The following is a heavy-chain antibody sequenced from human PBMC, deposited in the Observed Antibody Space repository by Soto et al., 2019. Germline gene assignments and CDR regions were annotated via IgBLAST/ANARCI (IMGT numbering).Heavy chain of an antibody. CDR3: ASSGYHLLYWFDP. Sequence: SETLSLTCAVSGGSISSGGYSWSWIRQPPGKGLEWIGYIYHSGSTYYNPSLKSRVTISVDRSKNQFSLKLSSVTAADTAVYYCASSGYHLLYWFDPWGQGTLVTVSS. V-gene: IGHV4-30-2*01. D-gene: IGHD5-12*01. CDR1: GGSISSGGYS. J-gene: IGHJ5*02. CDR2: IYHSGST.